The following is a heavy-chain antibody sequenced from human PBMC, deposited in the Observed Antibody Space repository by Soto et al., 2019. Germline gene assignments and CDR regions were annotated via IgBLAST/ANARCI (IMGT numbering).Heavy chain of an antibody. CDR2: VRPPFRTS. J-gene: IGHJ6*02. D-gene: IGHD3-10*01. CDR3: ARVLYYGSGSYSPYGMDV. Sequence: QVQLVQSGAEVKKPGSSVKVSCKTSGVSFNNNGIGWVRQAPGHGLEWMGGVRPPFRTSNYARNFKGRISFTADASTVTVNMELSSLTSEDTAQYYCARVLYYGSGSYSPYGMDVWGQGTTVTVSS. V-gene: IGHV1-69*01. CDR1: GVSFNNNG.